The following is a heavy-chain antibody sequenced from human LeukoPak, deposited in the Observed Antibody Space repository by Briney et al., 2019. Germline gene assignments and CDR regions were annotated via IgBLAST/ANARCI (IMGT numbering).Heavy chain of an antibody. CDR2: ISSSGSDI. CDR1: GFTFSNYE. Sequence: GGSLRLSCAASGFTFSNYEMHWVRQAPGKGLEWVSYISSSGSDIYYADSVKGRFTISRDNAKKSFFLQMNSLRAADTALYYCARYSNSDYYYYFYYMDVWGKGTTVTVSS. CDR3: ARYSNSDYYYYFYYMDV. V-gene: IGHV3-48*03. J-gene: IGHJ6*03. D-gene: IGHD2-2*01.